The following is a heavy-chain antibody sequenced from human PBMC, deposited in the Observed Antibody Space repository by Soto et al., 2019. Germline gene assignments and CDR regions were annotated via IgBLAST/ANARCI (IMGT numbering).Heavy chain of an antibody. CDR1: GFTVSSHA. CDR3: APHVSCSGGSCQYDAFAI. D-gene: IGHD2-15*01. J-gene: IGHJ3*02. Sequence: EVQVLESGGGLVQPGGSLRLSCEGSGFTVSSHAVTWIRQAPGKGPESVSTVTADGGTYYADSVKGRFAMSRDTSENTLYLQMNCLGAEDTAAYYCAPHVSCSGGSCQYDAFAIRGQGTMVTVSS. CDR2: VTADGGT. V-gene: IGHV3-23*01.